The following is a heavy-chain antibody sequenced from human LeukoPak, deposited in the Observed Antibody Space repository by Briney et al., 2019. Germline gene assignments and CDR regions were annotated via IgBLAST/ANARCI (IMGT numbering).Heavy chain of an antibody. Sequence: ASVKVSCKASGYTFTGCYMHWVRQAPGQGLEWMGWINPNTGETNSAQKFQGRVTMTRDTTINTAYMELRSLRSDDTAVYYCARTPSHSSGRGYLVYWGQGTLVTVSS. CDR3: ARTPSHSSGRGYLVY. CDR2: INPNTGET. CDR1: GYTFTGCY. J-gene: IGHJ4*02. V-gene: IGHV1-2*02. D-gene: IGHD6-19*01.